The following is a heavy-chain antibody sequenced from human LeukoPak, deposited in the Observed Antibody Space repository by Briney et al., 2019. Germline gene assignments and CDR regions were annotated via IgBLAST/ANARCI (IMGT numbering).Heavy chain of an antibody. CDR1: GYRFTSEW. J-gene: IGHJ4*02. CDR3: ARLRTDYGGQYFLDY. Sequence: GGSLKISCKGSGYRFTSEWIGWVRQMPGKGLEWMGIIYPGDSDIRYSPSFQGQVTISADKSISTAHLQWSSLKASDTAIYYCARLRTDYGGQYFLDYWGQGTLVTVSS. CDR2: IYPGDSDI. V-gene: IGHV5-51*01. D-gene: IGHD4-23*01.